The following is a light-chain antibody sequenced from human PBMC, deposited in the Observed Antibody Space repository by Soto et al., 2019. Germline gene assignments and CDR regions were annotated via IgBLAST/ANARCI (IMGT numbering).Light chain of an antibody. V-gene: IGLV2-14*03. CDR1: SSDVGGYNY. CDR2: VVS. Sequence: QSVLTQPASVSGSPGQSITISCTGTSSDVGGYNYVSWYQQHPGKAPKLMIYVVSYRPSGVSDRFSGSKSGNTASLTISGLQSEDEADYYCDSYTSGSSYVFGTGTKLTVL. CDR3: DSYTSGSSYV. J-gene: IGLJ1*01.